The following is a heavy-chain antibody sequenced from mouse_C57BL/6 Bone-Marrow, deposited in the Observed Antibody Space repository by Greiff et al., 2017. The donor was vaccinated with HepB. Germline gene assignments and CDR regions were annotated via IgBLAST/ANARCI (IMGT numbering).Heavy chain of an antibody. J-gene: IGHJ4*01. CDR3: ARPGLRRDYYAMDY. CDR2: ISSGSSSI. V-gene: IGHV5-17*01. CDR1: GFTFSDYG. D-gene: IGHD2-4*01. Sequence: EVMLVESGGGLVKPGGSLKLSCAASGFTFSDYGMPWVRQAPEKGLEWVAYISSGSSSIYYADTVKGRFTISSDNAKNTLFLQMTSLRAEDTAMYYCARPGLRRDYYAMDYWGKGTSVTVAS.